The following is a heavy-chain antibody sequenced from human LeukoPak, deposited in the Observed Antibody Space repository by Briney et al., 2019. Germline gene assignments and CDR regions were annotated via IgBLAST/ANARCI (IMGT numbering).Heavy chain of an antibody. CDR3: ARDLVQLWSKDY. Sequence: GGSLRLSCAASGFTFSNYELNWVRQAPGKGLEWVSYISSSGRNIYYADSVNGRFTISRDNARNSLYLQMNSLRAEDTAVYYCARDLVQLWSKDYWGQGTLVTVSS. D-gene: IGHD5-18*01. CDR2: ISSSGRNI. V-gene: IGHV3-48*03. CDR1: GFTFSNYE. J-gene: IGHJ4*02.